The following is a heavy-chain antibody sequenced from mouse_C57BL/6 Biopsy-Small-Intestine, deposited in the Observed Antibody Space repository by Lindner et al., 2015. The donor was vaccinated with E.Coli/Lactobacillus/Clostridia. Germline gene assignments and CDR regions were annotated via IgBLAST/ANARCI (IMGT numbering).Heavy chain of an antibody. D-gene: IGHD1-1*01. Sequence: VQLQESGAELARPGASVKLSCKASGYTFTSYGISWVKQRTGQGLEWIGEIYPRSGNTYYNEKFKAKATLTADKSSSTAYMELRSLTSEDSAVYFCARGYYGRPYFDVWGTGTTVTVSS. V-gene: IGHV1-81*01. CDR3: ARGYYGRPYFDV. CDR2: IYPRSGNT. CDR1: GYTFTSYG. J-gene: IGHJ1*03.